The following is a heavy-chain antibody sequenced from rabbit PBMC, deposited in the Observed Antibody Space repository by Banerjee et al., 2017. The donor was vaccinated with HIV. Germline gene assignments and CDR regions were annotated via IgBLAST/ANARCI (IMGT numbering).Heavy chain of an antibody. Sequence: QQQLVESGGGLVKPGASLTLTCKASGFSFSSGYDMCWVRQAPGKGPEWIACIYTGSGSTWYASWMNGRFTISRSTSLNTVDLKMTSLTAADTAIYFCASEIATVTMAHFNLWGQGTLVTVS. D-gene: IGHD2-1*01. CDR1: GFSFSSGYD. V-gene: IGHV1S43*01. J-gene: IGHJ4*01. CDR2: IYTGSGST. CDR3: ASEIATVTMAHFNL.